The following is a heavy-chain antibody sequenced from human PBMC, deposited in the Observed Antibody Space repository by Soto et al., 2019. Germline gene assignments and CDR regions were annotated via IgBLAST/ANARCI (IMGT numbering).Heavy chain of an antibody. J-gene: IGHJ4*02. D-gene: IGHD3-10*01. CDR1: GDTFNCYA. CDR2: VNPILSMS. CDR3: ASSYGSGYRACDY. V-gene: IGHV1-69*02. Sequence: QVQLVQSGAEVKRPGSSVKVSCKASGDTFNCYAINWVRQAPGVGLEWVGRVNPILSMSNYAQRFQGRVTMTADKTTSTASMELSSLRSDDRAIYYCASSYGSGYRACDYWGQGALVTVSS.